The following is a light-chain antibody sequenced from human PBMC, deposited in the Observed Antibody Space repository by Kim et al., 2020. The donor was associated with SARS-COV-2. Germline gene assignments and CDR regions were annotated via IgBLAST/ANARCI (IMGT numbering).Light chain of an antibody. CDR3: YVWVSSSVLFV. V-gene: IGLV3-21*04. CDR2: FDC. CDR1: NIGSKT. Sequence: SYELTQPHSVSVATGQTARITCGGNNIGSKTVHWYQQKPGQDPVLVIYFDCNRPSGIPERFSGSNSGDTATLTISRGQGVEWAVYFGYVWVSSSVLFVFG. J-gene: IGLJ1*01.